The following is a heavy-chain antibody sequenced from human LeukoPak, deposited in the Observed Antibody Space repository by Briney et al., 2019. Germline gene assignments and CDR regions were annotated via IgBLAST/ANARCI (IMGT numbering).Heavy chain of an antibody. Sequence: SVKVSCKASGGTFSSYAISWVRQAPGQGLEWMGRIIPILGIANYAQKFQGRVTITADKSTSTAYMELSSLRSGDTAVYYCARDMYPGAFDIWGQGTMVTVSS. CDR2: IIPILGIA. V-gene: IGHV1-69*04. D-gene: IGHD2-8*01. CDR1: GGTFSSYA. J-gene: IGHJ3*02. CDR3: ARDMYPGAFDI.